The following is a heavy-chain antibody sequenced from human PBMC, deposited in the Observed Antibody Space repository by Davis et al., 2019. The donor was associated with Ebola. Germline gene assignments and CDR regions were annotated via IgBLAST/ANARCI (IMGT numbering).Heavy chain of an antibody. Sequence: ASVKVSCKAFEFSFTGYYIHWVRQAPGQRLEWMGWINAGNGNTKYSQKFQGRVTITRDTSASTAYMELSSLRSDDTAVYYCARDPWGFNKGVLTYYGMDVWGQGTTVTVSS. D-gene: IGHD3-10*01. CDR3: ARDPWGFNKGVLTYYGMDV. V-gene: IGHV1-3*01. CDR1: EFSFTGYY. CDR2: INAGNGNT. J-gene: IGHJ6*02.